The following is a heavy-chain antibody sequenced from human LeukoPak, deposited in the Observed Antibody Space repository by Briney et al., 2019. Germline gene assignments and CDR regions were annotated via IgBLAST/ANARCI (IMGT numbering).Heavy chain of an antibody. J-gene: IGHJ6*02. Sequence: ASVKVSCKASGYTFTSYDINWVRQATGQGLEWMGWMNPNSGNTGYAQKFQGRVTMTRNTSISTAYMELSSLRSEDTAVYYCARDRVLLWFGELEGSYGMDVWGQGTTVTVSS. V-gene: IGHV1-8*01. D-gene: IGHD3-10*01. CDR2: MNPNSGNT. CDR1: GYTFTSYD. CDR3: ARDRVLLWFGELEGSYGMDV.